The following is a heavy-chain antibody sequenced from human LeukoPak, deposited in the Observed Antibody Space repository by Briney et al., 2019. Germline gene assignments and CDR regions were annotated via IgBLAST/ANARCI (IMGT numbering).Heavy chain of an antibody. D-gene: IGHD2-2*01. CDR1: GYSISSGYY. CDR3: ARLRHGYCSSTSCYRDAFDI. J-gene: IGHJ3*02. V-gene: IGHV4-38-2*01. Sequence: SETLSLTCAVSGYSISSGYYWGWIRQPPGKGLEWIGSIYHSGSTYYNPSLKSRVTISVDTSKNQFSLKLSSVTAADTAVYYCARLRHGYCSSTSCYRDAFDIWGQGTMATVSS. CDR2: IYHSGST.